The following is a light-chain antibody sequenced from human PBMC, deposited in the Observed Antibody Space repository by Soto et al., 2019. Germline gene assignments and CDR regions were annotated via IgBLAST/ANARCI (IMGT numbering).Light chain of an antibody. J-gene: IGKJ1*01. CDR1: QSISTY. Sequence: DIQMTQSPSALSASVGDRVTITCRASQSISTYLEWFQKKPGKAPKLLIYGASTLQSGVPSRFSGSGSGTDFNLTISSLQTEDFATYYCQQSYNTKWTFGQGTKVDIK. CDR2: GAS. CDR3: QQSYNTKWT. V-gene: IGKV1-39*01.